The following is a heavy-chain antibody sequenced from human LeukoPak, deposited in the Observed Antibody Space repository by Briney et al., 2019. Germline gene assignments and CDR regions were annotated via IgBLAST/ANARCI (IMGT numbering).Heavy chain of an antibody. CDR3: ARDRDRAADYYFDY. V-gene: IGHV3-30-3*01. Sequence: GGSLRLSCTASGFTFCSYAMHWVRQAPGKGLEWVSVISSDGTNKYYADSVKGRFTISRDNSKNTLYLQMNSLRAEDTALYYCARDRDRAADYYFDYWGQGTLVTVSS. J-gene: IGHJ4*02. D-gene: IGHD6-25*01. CDR2: ISSDGTNK. CDR1: GFTFCSYA.